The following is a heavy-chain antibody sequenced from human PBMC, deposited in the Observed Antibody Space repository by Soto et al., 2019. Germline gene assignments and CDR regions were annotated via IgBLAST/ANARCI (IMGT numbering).Heavy chain of an antibody. J-gene: IGHJ5*02. V-gene: IGHV3-23*01. CDR1: GLNFSSYS. CDR3: AKTRYSNSWYPTFDT. Sequence: GRSMILSCASSGLNFSSYSMILVRQTPGKGLEWVSSISESGSSTYYADSVKGRFTISRDNSKNTLYLRMNSLRAEDTGMYYCAKTRYSNSWYPTFDTWGQGTLVTVSS. CDR2: ISESGSST. D-gene: IGHD6-13*01.